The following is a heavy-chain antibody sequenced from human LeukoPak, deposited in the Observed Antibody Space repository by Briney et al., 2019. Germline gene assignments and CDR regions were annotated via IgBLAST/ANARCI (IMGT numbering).Heavy chain of an antibody. CDR1: GGTFSSYA. Sequence: SVKVSCKASGGTFSSYAISWVRQAPGQGLEWMGGIIPIFGTANYAQKFQGRVTITADKSTSTAYMELSSLRSEGTAVYYCARHADYYGSGSYDYWGQGTLVTVSS. CDR3: ARHADYYGSGSYDY. J-gene: IGHJ4*02. CDR2: IIPIFGTA. V-gene: IGHV1-69*06. D-gene: IGHD3-10*01.